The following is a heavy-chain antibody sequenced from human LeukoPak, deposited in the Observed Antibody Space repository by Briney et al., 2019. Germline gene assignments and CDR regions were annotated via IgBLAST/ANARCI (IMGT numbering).Heavy chain of an antibody. CDR1: GYTFTGYY. D-gene: IGHD2-2*01. CDR3: ARDCWGTSCQFDY. J-gene: IGHJ4*02. V-gene: IGHV1-2*02. Sequence: ASVKVSCKASGYTFTGYYMHWVRQAPGQGLEWMGWINPNSGGTNYAQKFQGRVTMTRDTSISTAYMELRSLRSDDTAVYYCARDCWGTSCQFDYWGQGTLVTVSS. CDR2: INPNSGGT.